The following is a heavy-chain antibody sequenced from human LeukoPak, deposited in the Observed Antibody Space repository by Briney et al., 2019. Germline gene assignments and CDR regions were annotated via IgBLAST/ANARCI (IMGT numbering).Heavy chain of an antibody. J-gene: IGHJ4*02. Sequence: ASETLSLTCTVSGGSISSYYWSWIRQPAGKGLEWIGRIYTSGNTNYNPSLKSRVTMSVDTSKNQFSLKLSSVTAADTAVYYCAREGSSAVAGLFDYWGQGTLVTVSS. CDR1: GGSISSYY. V-gene: IGHV4-4*07. D-gene: IGHD6-19*01. CDR2: IYTSGNT. CDR3: AREGSSAVAGLFDY.